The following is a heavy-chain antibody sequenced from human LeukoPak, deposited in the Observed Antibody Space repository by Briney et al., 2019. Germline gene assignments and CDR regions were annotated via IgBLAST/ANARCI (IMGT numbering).Heavy chain of an antibody. CDR1: GFSFSSFG. D-gene: IGHD1-26*01. CDR2: INGAVTTT. CDR3: ARVSGVGTVDY. V-gene: IGHV3-74*01. Sequence: GRSLRLSCAASGFSFSSFGMHWVRQAPGKGLVWVSRINGAVTTTTYADSVKGRFTISRDNAKNSLYLQMNSLRVEDTVVYYCARVSGVGTVDYWGQGALVTVSS. J-gene: IGHJ4*02.